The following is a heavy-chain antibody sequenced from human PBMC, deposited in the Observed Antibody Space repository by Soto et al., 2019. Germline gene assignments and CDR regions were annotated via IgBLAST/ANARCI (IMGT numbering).Heavy chain of an antibody. CDR3: ARDLGYCRSGTCYREWFDP. V-gene: IGHV1-18*01. J-gene: IGHJ5*02. Sequence: QVPLVQSGAEVKKPGASVKVSCKASGYTFTTHGISWVRQVPGQGLEWMGWVRGDNGHTNYAQSLQGRVTMTTDTCTNTAYLELRSLRSADTAVYYCARDLGYCRSGTCYREWFDPWGQGTLVTVSS. CDR2: VRGDNGHT. CDR1: GYTFTTHG. D-gene: IGHD2-15*01.